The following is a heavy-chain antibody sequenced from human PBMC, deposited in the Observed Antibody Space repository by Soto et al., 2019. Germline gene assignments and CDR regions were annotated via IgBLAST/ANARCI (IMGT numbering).Heavy chain of an antibody. Sequence: PGGSLRLSCAASGFTFRNHAMHWVRQAPGKGLECLAVIAYDGSNAFYRDSVKGRFTISRDNSKNTLYLHMNSLRSEDTGVYYCVKDIGATKDYYYGMDVWGQGTKVTVSS. V-gene: IGHV3-30-3*01. CDR2: IAYDGSNA. CDR3: VKDIGATKDYYYGMDV. D-gene: IGHD1-26*01. J-gene: IGHJ6*02. CDR1: GFTFRNHA.